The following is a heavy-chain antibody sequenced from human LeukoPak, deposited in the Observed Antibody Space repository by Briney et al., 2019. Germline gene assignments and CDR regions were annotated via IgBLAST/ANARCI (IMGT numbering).Heavy chain of an antibody. J-gene: IGHJ3*02. Sequence: PGGSLRLSCAASGFTFSGYAMSWVRQAPGKGLEWVSAISGSGGSTYYADSVKGRFTISRDNSKNTLYLQMNSLRAEDTAVYYCAKHYYGSGSYYGAFDIWGQGTMVTVSS. CDR1: GFTFSGYA. V-gene: IGHV3-23*01. CDR3: AKHYYGSGSYYGAFDI. CDR2: ISGSGGST. D-gene: IGHD3-10*01.